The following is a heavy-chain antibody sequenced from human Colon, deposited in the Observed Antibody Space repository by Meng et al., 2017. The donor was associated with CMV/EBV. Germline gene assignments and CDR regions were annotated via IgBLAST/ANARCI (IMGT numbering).Heavy chain of an antibody. CDR3: ARGYSGASS. CDR2: IYSGGST. CDR1: GFTVSSTH. D-gene: IGHD1-26*01. V-gene: IGHV3-66*01. Sequence: VGCGGGLVQPGGALGLSCAGSGFTVSSTHMGWVRQAPGKGLEWVSVIYSGGSTFYADSVKGRFTISRDNSKNTLYLQMNSLSAEDTAVYYCARGYSGASSWGQGTLVTVSS. J-gene: IGHJ4*02.